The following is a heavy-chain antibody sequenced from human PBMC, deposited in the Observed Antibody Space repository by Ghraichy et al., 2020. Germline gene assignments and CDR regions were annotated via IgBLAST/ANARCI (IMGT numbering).Heavy chain of an antibody. CDR2: TYYRSKWYN. Sequence: SQTLSLTCAISGDSVSSNSAAWNWIRQSPSRGLEWLGRTYYRSKWYNDYAVSVKSRITINPDTSKNQFSLQLNYVTPEDTAVYYCARGELQWLVRDFTFDYWGQGTLVTVSS. V-gene: IGHV6-1*01. J-gene: IGHJ4*02. CDR1: GDSVSSNSAA. D-gene: IGHD6-19*01. CDR3: ARGELQWLVRDFTFDY.